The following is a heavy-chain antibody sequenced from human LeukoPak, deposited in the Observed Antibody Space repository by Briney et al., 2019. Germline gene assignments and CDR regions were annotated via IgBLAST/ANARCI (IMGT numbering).Heavy chain of an antibody. CDR3: ARASNCSGGSCYSVFDY. Sequence: GGSLRLSCAASGFTFSSYAMSWVRQAPGKGLEWVSSISSSSSYIYYADSVKGRFTISRDNAKNSLYLQMNSLRAEDTAVYYCARASNCSGGSCYSVFDYWGQGTLVTVSS. CDR1: GFTFSSYA. D-gene: IGHD2-15*01. J-gene: IGHJ4*02. V-gene: IGHV3-21*01. CDR2: ISSSSSYI.